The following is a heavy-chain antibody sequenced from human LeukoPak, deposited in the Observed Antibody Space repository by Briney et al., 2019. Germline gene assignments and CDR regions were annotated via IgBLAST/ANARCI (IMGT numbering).Heavy chain of an antibody. CDR3: ARSGFTMVRGVIPPLDY. V-gene: IGHV1-69*05. CDR1: GGTFSSYA. J-gene: IGHJ4*02. D-gene: IGHD3-10*01. Sequence: SVKVSCKASGGTFSSYAISWLRQAPGQGLEWMGRIIPIFGTANYAQKFQGRVTITTDESTSTAYMELSSLRSEDTAVYYCARSGFTMVRGVIPPLDYWGQGTLVTVSS. CDR2: IIPIFGTA.